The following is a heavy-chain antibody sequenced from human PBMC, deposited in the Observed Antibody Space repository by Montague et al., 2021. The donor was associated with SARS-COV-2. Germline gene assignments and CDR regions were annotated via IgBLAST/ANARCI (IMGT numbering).Heavy chain of an antibody. D-gene: IGHD2-2*01. CDR3: TREGYQVLWSDYYYYGMDV. CDR1: GGSFSGYY. Sequence: SETLSLTCAVYGGSFSGYYWSWIRQPPGKGLEWIGEINHSGSTNYNPSLKSRVTISVDTSENQFSLKLSSVTAADTAVYYCTREGYQVLWSDYYYYGMDVWGQGTTVTVSS. CDR2: INHSGST. J-gene: IGHJ6*02. V-gene: IGHV4-34*01.